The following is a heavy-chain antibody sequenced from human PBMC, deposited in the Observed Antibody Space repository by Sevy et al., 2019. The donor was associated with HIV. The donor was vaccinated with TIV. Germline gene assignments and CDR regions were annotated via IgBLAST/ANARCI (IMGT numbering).Heavy chain of an antibody. J-gene: IGHJ4*02. D-gene: IGHD1-7*01. Sequence: SETLSLTCTVSGGSISSGGYYWSWIRQHPGKGLEWIGYIYYSGSTYYNPSLKSRVTISVDTSKNQFSLKLSSVTAADTAVYYCARGRFELELRRPYDFDYWGQGTLVTVSS. V-gene: IGHV4-31*03. CDR1: GGSISSGGYY. CDR3: ARGRFELELRRPYDFDY. CDR2: IYYSGST.